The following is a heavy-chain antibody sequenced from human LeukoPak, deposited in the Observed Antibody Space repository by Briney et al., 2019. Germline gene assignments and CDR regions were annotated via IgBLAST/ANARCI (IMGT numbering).Heavy chain of an antibody. V-gene: IGHV1-2*02. CDR1: GYTFTGYY. Sequence: ASVKVSCTASGYTFTGYYMHWVRQAPGQGLEWMGWINPNSGGTNYAQKFQGRVTMTRDTSISTAYMELSRLRSDDTAVYYCARGRMVVTALGYWGQGTLVTVSS. CDR3: ARGRMVVTALGY. CDR2: INPNSGGT. D-gene: IGHD2-21*02. J-gene: IGHJ4*02.